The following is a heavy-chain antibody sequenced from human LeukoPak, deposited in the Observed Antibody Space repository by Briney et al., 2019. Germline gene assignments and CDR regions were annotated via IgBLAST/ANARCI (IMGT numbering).Heavy chain of an antibody. CDR3: ARDRSLWFGELFPPDWFDP. CDR2: ISAYNGNT. D-gene: IGHD3-10*01. CDR1: GYTFTSYG. Sequence: GASVKVSCKASGYTFTSYGISWVRQAPGQGLEWMGWISAYNGNTNYAQKLQGRVTMTTDTSTSTAYMELRSLRSDDTAVYYCARDRSLWFGELFPPDWFDPWGRGTLVTVSS. V-gene: IGHV1-18*01. J-gene: IGHJ5*02.